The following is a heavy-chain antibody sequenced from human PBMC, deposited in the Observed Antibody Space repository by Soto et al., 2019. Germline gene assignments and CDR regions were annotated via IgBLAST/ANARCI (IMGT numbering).Heavy chain of an antibody. CDR3: ARGRYYYGSGGGMDV. V-gene: IGHV4-34*01. CDR1: GGSFSGYY. CDR2: INHSGST. J-gene: IGHJ6*02. D-gene: IGHD3-10*01. Sequence: QVQLQQWGAGLLKPSETLSLTCAVYGGSFSGYYWSWIRQPPGKGLEWIGEINHSGSTNYNPSLKSRVTISVDTSKNQFSLKLSSVTAADTAVYYCARGRYYYGSGGGMDVWGQGTTVTVSS.